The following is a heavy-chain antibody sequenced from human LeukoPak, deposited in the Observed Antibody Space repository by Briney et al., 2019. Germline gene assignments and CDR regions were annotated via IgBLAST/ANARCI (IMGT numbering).Heavy chain of an antibody. CDR2: ITSSSYI. J-gene: IGHJ4*02. CDR1: GFPFSTYG. V-gene: IGHV3-21*01. Sequence: PGGSLRLSCAASGFPFSTYGMNWVRQAPGKGLEWVSSITSSSYIYYADPLKGRFTISKDNAKNSLYLQMNSLRAEDTAVYYCARGSASRGGGSDFDYWGQGTLVTVSS. D-gene: IGHD2-15*01. CDR3: ARGSASRGGGSDFDY.